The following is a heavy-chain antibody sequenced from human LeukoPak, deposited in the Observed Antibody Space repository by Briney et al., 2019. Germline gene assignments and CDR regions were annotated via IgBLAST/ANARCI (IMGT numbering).Heavy chain of an antibody. Sequence: GASVKVSCKASGGTFSSYAISWVRQAPGQGLEWMGGIIPIFGTANYAQKFQGRVTITADKSTSTAYMELSSLRSEDTAVYYCAGGTPPHYYGDLDYWGQGTLVTVSS. V-gene: IGHV1-69*06. CDR2: IIPIFGTA. D-gene: IGHD4-17*01. J-gene: IGHJ4*02. CDR1: GGTFSSYA. CDR3: AGGTPPHYYGDLDY.